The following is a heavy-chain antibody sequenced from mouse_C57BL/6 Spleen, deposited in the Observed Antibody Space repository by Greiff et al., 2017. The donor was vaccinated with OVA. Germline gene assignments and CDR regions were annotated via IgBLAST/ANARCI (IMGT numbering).Heavy chain of an antibody. Sequence: VQLKQSGTVLARPGASVKMSCKTSGYTFTSYWMHWVKQRPGQGLEWIGAIYPGNSDTSYNQKFKGKAKLTAVTSASTAYMELSSLTNEDSAVYYCTRGDYGNEAWFAYWGQGTLVTVSA. CDR2: IYPGNSDT. CDR3: TRGDYGNEAWFAY. D-gene: IGHD2-1*01. J-gene: IGHJ3*01. CDR1: GYTFTSYW. V-gene: IGHV1-5*01.